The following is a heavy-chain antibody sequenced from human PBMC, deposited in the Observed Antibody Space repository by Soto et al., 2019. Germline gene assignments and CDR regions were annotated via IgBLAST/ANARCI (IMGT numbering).Heavy chain of an antibody. J-gene: IGHJ5*02. CDR2: IWYDGSNK. CDR3: AKDKLRVPNWFAP. Sequence: PGGSLRLSCAASGFTFSSYGMHWVRQAPGQGLEWVAIIWYDGSNKYYADSVKGRFTISRDNSKNTLYLQMNSLRAEDTAVYYCAKDKLRVPNWFAPWGQGTLVTGSS. V-gene: IGHV3-33*06. CDR1: GFTFSSYG.